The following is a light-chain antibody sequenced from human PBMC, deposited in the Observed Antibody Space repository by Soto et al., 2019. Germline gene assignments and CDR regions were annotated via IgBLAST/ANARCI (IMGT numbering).Light chain of an antibody. CDR3: SSYAGSNNVV. Sequence: QSALTQPPSASGSPGQSVTISCTGTSSDVGGYNYVSWYQQHPGKAPKLMIYEVSKRPSGVPDRFSGSKSGNTASLTVSGLKAEDEADYYCSSYAGSNNVVFCGGTKVTVL. CDR1: SSDVGGYNY. J-gene: IGLJ2*01. CDR2: EVS. V-gene: IGLV2-8*01.